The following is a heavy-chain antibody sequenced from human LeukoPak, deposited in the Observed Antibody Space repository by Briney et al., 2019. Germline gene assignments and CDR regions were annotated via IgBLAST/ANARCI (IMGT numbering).Heavy chain of an antibody. D-gene: IGHD2-2*01. CDR3: AKEKGIYCSSIDCSPGMDV. CDR2: ISSSGSTI. CDR1: GFTFSSYE. Sequence: PGGSLRLSCAASGFTFSSYEMNWVRQAPGKGLEWISSISSSGSTIYYADSVKGRFTISRDNSKNTLYLQMSSLRAEDTAVYYCAKEKGIYCSSIDCSPGMDVWGQGTTVTVSS. V-gene: IGHV3-48*03. J-gene: IGHJ6*02.